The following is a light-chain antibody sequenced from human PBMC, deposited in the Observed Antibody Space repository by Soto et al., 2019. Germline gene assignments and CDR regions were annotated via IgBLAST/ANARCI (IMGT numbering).Light chain of an antibody. J-gene: IGKJ1*01. V-gene: IGKV1-39*01. CDR1: QSISSY. CDR3: QQSYSTPPCT. Sequence: DIQMTQSPSSLSASVGDRVTITCRASQSISSYLNWYQQKPGKAPKLLIYAASSLQSGVPSRFSGSGSGTDFTLTIGSLQPEDFATYYCQQSYSTPPCTFGQGTKVEIK. CDR2: AAS.